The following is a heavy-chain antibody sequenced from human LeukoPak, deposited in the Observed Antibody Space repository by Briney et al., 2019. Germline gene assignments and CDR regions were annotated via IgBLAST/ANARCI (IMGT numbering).Heavy chain of an antibody. J-gene: IGHJ6*02. D-gene: IGHD5-18*01. CDR3: ARDRDTAMPTRYYGMDV. V-gene: IGHV1-18*01. CDR1: GYTFTSYG. CDR2: ISAYNGNT. Sequence: ASVKVSCKASGYTFTSYGISWVRQAPGQGLEWMGWISAYNGNTNYAQKLQGRVTMTTDTSTSTAYMELRSLRSDDTAVNYCARDRDTAMPTRYYGMDVWGQGTTATVSS.